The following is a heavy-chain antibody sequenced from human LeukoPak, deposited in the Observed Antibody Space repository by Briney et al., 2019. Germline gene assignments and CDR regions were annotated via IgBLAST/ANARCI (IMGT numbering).Heavy chain of an antibody. Sequence: GGSLRLSCAASGFTFSSYGMSWVRQAPGKGLEWVSDISGSGGSTYYADSVKGRFTISRDNSKNTLELQMNSLKAEDVAVYYCASRSGIGVAGACDFWGRGTMVTVSS. CDR2: ISGSGGST. D-gene: IGHD6-19*01. CDR3: ASRSGIGVAGACDF. V-gene: IGHV3-23*01. J-gene: IGHJ4*02. CDR1: GFTFSSYG.